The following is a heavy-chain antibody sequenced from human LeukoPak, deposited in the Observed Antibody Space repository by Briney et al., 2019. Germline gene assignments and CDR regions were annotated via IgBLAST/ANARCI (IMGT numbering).Heavy chain of an antibody. V-gene: IGHV3-74*01. CDR2: INDAGSST. CDR1: GFTLSNYW. Sequence: GGSLRLSCTASGFTLSNYWMHWVRQAPGKGLLWVSRINDAGSSTRNADSVRGRFTISRDNAKNTLYLQMNSLRDEDTAVYYCARDRNTSLDYWGQGTLVTVSS. J-gene: IGHJ4*02. CDR3: ARDRNTSLDY. D-gene: IGHD1/OR15-1a*01.